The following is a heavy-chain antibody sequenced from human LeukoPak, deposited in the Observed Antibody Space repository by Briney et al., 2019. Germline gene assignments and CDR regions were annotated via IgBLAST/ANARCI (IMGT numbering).Heavy chain of an antibody. CDR2: INDSGST. D-gene: IGHD2-2*01. CDR3: ARGGGRRLIVVVPAALYYFDY. V-gene: IGHV4-34*01. Sequence: SESLSLTCAVYGGSFSGYYWSWIRQPPGKGLEWIGEINDSGSTNYNPSLKSRVTISVDPSKNQFSLKLSSVTAADTAVYYRARGGGRRLIVVVPAALYYFDYWGQGTLVTVSS. J-gene: IGHJ4*02. CDR1: GGSFSGYY.